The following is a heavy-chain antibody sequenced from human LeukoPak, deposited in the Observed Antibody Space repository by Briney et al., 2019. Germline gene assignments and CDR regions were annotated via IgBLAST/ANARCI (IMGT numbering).Heavy chain of an antibody. Sequence: GRSLRLSCAASGFTFSSYGMHWVRQAPGKGLEWVAVISYDGSNKYYADSVKGRFTISRDNSKNTLYLQMNSLRAEDTAVYYCAKGDCSSTSCYAYYYYYGMDVWGQGTTVTVSS. CDR1: GFTFSSYG. D-gene: IGHD2-2*01. CDR3: AKGDCSSTSCYAYYYYYGMDV. J-gene: IGHJ6*02. CDR2: ISYDGSNK. V-gene: IGHV3-30*18.